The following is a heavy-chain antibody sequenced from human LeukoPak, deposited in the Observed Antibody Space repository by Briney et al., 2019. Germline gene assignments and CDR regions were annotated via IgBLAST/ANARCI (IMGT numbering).Heavy chain of an antibody. CDR1: GDIVSGNSAA. V-gene: IGHV6-1*01. CDR2: TYYRSKWYN. J-gene: IGHJ6*02. CDR3: ARVPSGSYPPYYYGMDV. D-gene: IGHD1-26*01. Sequence: SQTLSLTCAISGDIVSGNSAAWNWIRQSPSRGLEWLGRTYYRSKWYNDYATSVKSRITINPDTSKNQFSLQLNSVTPEDTAVYYCARVPSGSYPPYYYGMDVWGQGTTVTVSS.